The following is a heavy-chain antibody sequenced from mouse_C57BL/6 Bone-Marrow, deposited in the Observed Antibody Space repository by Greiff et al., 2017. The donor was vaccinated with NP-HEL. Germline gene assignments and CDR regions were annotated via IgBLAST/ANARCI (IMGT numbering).Heavy chain of an antibody. V-gene: IGHV2-9-1*01. Sequence: VKLMESGPGLVAPSQSLSITCTVSGFSLTSYAIIWVRQPPGKGLEWLGVIWTVGGTNYNSALKSRLSISKDNSKSQVFLKMNSLQTDDTARYYCARNRNGSSHWYFDVWGTGTTVTVSS. CDR1: GFSLTSYA. J-gene: IGHJ1*03. D-gene: IGHD1-1*01. CDR2: IWTVGGT. CDR3: ARNRNGSSHWYFDV.